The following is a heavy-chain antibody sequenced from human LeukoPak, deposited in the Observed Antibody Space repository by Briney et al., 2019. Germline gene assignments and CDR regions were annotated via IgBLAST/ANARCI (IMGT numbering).Heavy chain of an antibody. Sequence: SETLSLTCTVSGGSISNHYWSWIRQPPGKGQEWNGYIHYSGSTNYNPSLKSRVTISVDTSKNQFSLKLTSVTAADTAVYYCARDFGRGYCSTTSCFVPWFDPWGQGTLVTVSS. CDR2: IHYSGST. D-gene: IGHD2-2*01. CDR1: GGSISNHY. CDR3: ARDFGRGYCSTTSCFVPWFDP. J-gene: IGHJ5*02. V-gene: IGHV4-59*11.